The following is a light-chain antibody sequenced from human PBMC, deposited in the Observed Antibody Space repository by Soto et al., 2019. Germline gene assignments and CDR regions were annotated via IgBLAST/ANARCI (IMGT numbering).Light chain of an antibody. J-gene: IGLJ1*01. CDR3: ASLTTTNFV. Sequence: QSALTQPASVSGSPGQSITISCTGTSSDVGAYNLVSWYQHLPDKAPKLIISEVTNRPSVVSDRFSGSKSCNTASLTISGLQAEDEADYYCASLTTTNFVFGSGTKLTVL. CDR2: EVT. CDR1: SSDVGAYNL. V-gene: IGLV2-14*01.